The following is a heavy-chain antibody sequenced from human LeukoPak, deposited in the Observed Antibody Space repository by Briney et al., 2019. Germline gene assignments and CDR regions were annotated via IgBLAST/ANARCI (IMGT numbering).Heavy chain of an antibody. D-gene: IGHD3-16*02. Sequence: SETLSLTCSVSDDSITMYYWTWIRQPAGKGLEWIGRIYTSGSTNYNPSLKSRVTMSVDTSKNQFSLKLSSVTAADTAVYYCARYDVWGSYRAFDYWGQGTLVTVSS. CDR3: ARYDVWGSYRAFDY. J-gene: IGHJ4*02. CDR2: IYTSGST. V-gene: IGHV4-4*07. CDR1: DDSITMYY.